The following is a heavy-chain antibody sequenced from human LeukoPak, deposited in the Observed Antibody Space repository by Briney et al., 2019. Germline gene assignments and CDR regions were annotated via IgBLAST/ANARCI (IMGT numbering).Heavy chain of an antibody. CDR1: GYTFTGYY. CDR3: ARDRWPYYFDY. V-gene: IGHV1-2*02. CDR2: INPNSGGT. J-gene: IGHJ4*02. Sequence: GASVKVSCKASGYTFTGYYMHWVRQAPGQGLEWMGWINPNSGGTNYAQKFQGRVTMTRDTSISTAYMELSSLRSEDTAVYYCARDRWPYYFDYWGQGTLVTVSS. D-gene: IGHD4-23*01.